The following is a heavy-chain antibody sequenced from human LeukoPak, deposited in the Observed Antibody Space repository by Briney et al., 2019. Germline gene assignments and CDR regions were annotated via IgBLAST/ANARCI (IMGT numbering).Heavy chain of an antibody. Sequence: GGSLRLSCAASGFTFSGSAMHWVRQASGKGLEWVGRIRSKANSYATAYAASVKGRFTISRDDSKNTAYLQMNSLKTEDTAVYYCTRPHYYDSGGYYWFDPWGQGTLVTVSS. V-gene: IGHV3-73*01. CDR1: GFTFSGSA. D-gene: IGHD3-22*01. CDR2: IRSKANSYAT. J-gene: IGHJ5*02. CDR3: TRPHYYDSGGYYWFDP.